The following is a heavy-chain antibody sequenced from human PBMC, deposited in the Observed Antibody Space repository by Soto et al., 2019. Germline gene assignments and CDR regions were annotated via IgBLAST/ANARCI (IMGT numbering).Heavy chain of an antibody. V-gene: IGHV1-2*02. CDR2: INPNSDVT. Sequence: QVQLVQSGAEVKKPGASVKVSCTASGYTFNSYYIHWVRQAPGQGLEWMGWINPNSDVTGYAQSLHDRFTMTSDMSITTAYMELTRLRSDDPAVYYCVRVGFNSHSAFDYWGQGTLITVSS. CDR1: GYTFNSYY. D-gene: IGHD2-21*01. CDR3: VRVGFNSHSAFDY. J-gene: IGHJ4*02.